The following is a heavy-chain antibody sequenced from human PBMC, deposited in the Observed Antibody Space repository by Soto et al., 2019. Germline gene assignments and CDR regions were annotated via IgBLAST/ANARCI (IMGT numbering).Heavy chain of an antibody. Sequence: EVQLLESGGGLVQPGGSLRLSCSASGFTLRSYAMSWVRQAPGKGLEWVSDISGFGATTYYADSVKGRFTISRDNSKNPLYLQVNSLRAEDSAVYCCARKLSLLYFDWLFGAFDIWGQGKMVTVSS. CDR2: ISGFGATT. CDR1: GFTLRSYA. V-gene: IGHV3-23*01. CDR3: ARKLSLLYFDWLFGAFDI. D-gene: IGHD3-9*01. J-gene: IGHJ3*02.